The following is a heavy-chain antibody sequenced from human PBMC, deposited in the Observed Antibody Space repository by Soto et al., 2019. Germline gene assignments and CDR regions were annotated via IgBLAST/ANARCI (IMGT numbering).Heavy chain of an antibody. CDR2: INNSGHYT. V-gene: IGHV3-11*06. CDR3: ARDNNWSLDY. J-gene: IGHJ4*02. D-gene: IGHD1-1*01. CDR1: TLRFSDHT. Sequence: GGSLRLSCTTSTLRFSDHTMSWVRQAPGKGLEWVSDINNSGHYTYYADSVKGRFTISRDSARNTLYLQMNSLRAEDTAVYYCARDNNWSLDYWGRGTLVTVSS.